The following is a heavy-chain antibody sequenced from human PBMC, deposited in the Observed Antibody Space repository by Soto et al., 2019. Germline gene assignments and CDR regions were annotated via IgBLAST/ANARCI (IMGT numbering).Heavy chain of an antibody. CDR1: GFTFSDYA. CDR2: ISGSGGST. V-gene: IGHV3-23*01. Sequence: GGSLRLSCAASGFTFSDYAMSWVRQAPGKGLEWVSAISGSGGSTYYADSVKGRFTISRDNSKSTLYLQMNNLRVDDTALYFCTRVDGYTHPSDFWGQGTQVTVSS. J-gene: IGHJ4*02. CDR3: TRVDGYTHPSDF. D-gene: IGHD5-12*01.